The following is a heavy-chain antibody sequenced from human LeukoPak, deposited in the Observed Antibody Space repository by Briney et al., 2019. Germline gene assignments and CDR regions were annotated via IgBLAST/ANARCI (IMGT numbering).Heavy chain of an antibody. CDR3: ARDLGQFLEWLSKPSYFDY. Sequence: GGSLRLSCAASGFTFDDYGMSWVRQAPGKGLEWVSGINRNGGSTGYADSVKGRFTISRDNAKNSLYLQMNSLRAEDTALYYCARDLGQFLEWLSKPSYFDYWGQGTLVTVSS. J-gene: IGHJ4*02. CDR2: INRNGGST. D-gene: IGHD3-3*01. V-gene: IGHV3-20*04. CDR1: GFTFDDYG.